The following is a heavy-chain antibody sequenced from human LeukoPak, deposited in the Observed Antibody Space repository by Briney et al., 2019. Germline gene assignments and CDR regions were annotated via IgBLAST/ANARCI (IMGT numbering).Heavy chain of an antibody. V-gene: IGHV1-8*03. CDR2: MNPNSGNT. D-gene: IGHD4-23*01. CDR1: GYTFTSFD. CDR3: ARDYGGNSGWFDP. J-gene: IGHJ5*02. Sequence: ASVKVSCKASGYTFTSFDINWVRQATGQGLEWMGWMNPNSGNTGYAQKFQGRVTITRDTSISTAYMELSSLRSEDTAVYYCARDYGGNSGWFDPWGQGTLVTVSS.